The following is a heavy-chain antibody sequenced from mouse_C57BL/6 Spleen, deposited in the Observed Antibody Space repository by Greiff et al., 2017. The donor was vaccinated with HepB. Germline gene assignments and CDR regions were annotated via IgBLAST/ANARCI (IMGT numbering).Heavy chain of an antibody. D-gene: IGHD2-5*01. V-gene: IGHV5-6*01. CDR2: ISSGGSYT. Sequence: EVQLVESGGDLVKPGGSLKLSCAASGFTFSSYGMSWVRQTPDKRLEWVATISSGGSYTYYPDSVKGRFTISRDNAKNTLYLQMSSLKSEDTAMYYCARQGAYYSNYVKGYYFDYWGQGTTLTVSS. CDR1: GFTFSSYG. CDR3: ARQGAYYSNYVKGYYFDY. J-gene: IGHJ2*01.